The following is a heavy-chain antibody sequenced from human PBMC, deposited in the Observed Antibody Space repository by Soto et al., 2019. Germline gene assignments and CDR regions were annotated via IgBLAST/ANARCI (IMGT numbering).Heavy chain of an antibody. CDR1: GFTFSHYG. D-gene: IGHD1-26*01. CDR3: AKRRATGDYYFDY. V-gene: IGHV3-30*18. Sequence: GGSLRLSCAASGFTFSHYGMHWVRQAPGKGLEWAAHISYDGTYISYADSVKGRFTISRDNSKNTLFLQMSSLRPDDTAVYYCAKRRATGDYYFDYWGQGTLVTVSS. J-gene: IGHJ4*02. CDR2: ISYDGTYI.